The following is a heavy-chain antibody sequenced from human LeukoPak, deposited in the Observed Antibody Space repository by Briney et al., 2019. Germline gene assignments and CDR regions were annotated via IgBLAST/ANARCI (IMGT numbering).Heavy chain of an antibody. CDR2: ISWNSGSI. Sequence: GGSLRLSCAASGFTFDDYAMHWVRQAPGKGLEWASGISWNSGSIGYADSVKGRFTISRDNAKNSLYLQMNSLRAEDTALYYCAKAFGVVTSFDYWGQGTLVTVSS. J-gene: IGHJ4*02. V-gene: IGHV3-9*01. CDR1: GFTFDDYA. D-gene: IGHD3-3*01. CDR3: AKAFGVVTSFDY.